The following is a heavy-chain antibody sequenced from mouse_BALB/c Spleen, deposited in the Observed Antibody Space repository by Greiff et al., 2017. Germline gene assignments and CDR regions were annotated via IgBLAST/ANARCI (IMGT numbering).Heavy chain of an antibody. V-gene: IGHV3-8*02. CDR3: ARGATTVRVFDY. Sequence: EVKLVESGPSLVKPSQTLSLTCSVTGDSITSGYWNWIRKFPGNKLEYMGYISYSGSTYYNPSLKSRISITRDTSKNQYYLQLNSVTTEDTATYYCARGATTVRVFDYWGQGTTLTVSS. CDR1: GDSITSGY. J-gene: IGHJ2*01. CDR2: ISYSGST. D-gene: IGHD1-1*01.